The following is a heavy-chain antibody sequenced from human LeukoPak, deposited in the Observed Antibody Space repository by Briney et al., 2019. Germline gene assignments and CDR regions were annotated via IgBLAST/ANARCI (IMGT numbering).Heavy chain of an antibody. V-gene: IGHV3-30*02. CDR3: AKDGKYCSSTSCYLYY. Sequence: GGSLRLSCAASGFTFSSYGMHWVRQAPGKGLERVAFIRYDGSNKYYADSVKGRFTTSRDNSKNTLYLQMNSLRAEDTAVYYCAKDGKYCSSTSCYLYYWGQGTLVTVSS. CDR2: IRYDGSNK. CDR1: GFTFSSYG. D-gene: IGHD2-2*01. J-gene: IGHJ4*02.